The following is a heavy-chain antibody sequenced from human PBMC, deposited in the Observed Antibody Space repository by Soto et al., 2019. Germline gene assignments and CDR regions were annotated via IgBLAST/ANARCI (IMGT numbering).Heavy chain of an antibody. CDR1: GFTFSSYA. D-gene: IGHD3-22*01. V-gene: IGHV3-23*01. J-gene: IGHJ6*02. Sequence: VGSLRLSCAASGFTFSSYAMSWVRQAPGKGLEWVSAISGSGGSTYYADSVKGRFTISRDNSKNTLYLQMNSLRAEDTAVYYCAKDQGYDSSGYGYYGMDVWGQGTTVTVSS. CDR3: AKDQGYDSSGYGYYGMDV. CDR2: ISGSGGST.